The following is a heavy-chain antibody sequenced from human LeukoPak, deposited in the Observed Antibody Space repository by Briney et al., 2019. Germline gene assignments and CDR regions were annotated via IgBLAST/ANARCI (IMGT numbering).Heavy chain of an antibody. CDR2: INGDGSST. Sequence: AGGSLRLSCAASGFTVRSYWMYWVRQAPGKGLVWVSLINGDGSSTTYADSVEGRFTISSDSAKNTLYLQMNSLRAEDTAVYYCARDRTLDYWGRGTLVTVSS. V-gene: IGHV3-74*01. CDR1: GFTVRSYW. J-gene: IGHJ4*02. CDR3: ARDRTLDY.